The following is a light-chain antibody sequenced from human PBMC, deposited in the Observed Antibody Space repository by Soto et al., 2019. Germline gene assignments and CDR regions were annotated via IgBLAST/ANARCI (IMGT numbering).Light chain of an antibody. CDR1: QSVSSNY. CDR2: GAS. Sequence: PGTPSLSRGERANLSCRASQSVSSNYITWYQQKPGQAPSLLIYGASYRGAGIPDRFSGRGSATVFTLTISPLEPEDSAVYYCQEYGSPRTFGQGTKVDIK. V-gene: IGKV3-20*01. J-gene: IGKJ1*01. CDR3: QEYGSPRT.